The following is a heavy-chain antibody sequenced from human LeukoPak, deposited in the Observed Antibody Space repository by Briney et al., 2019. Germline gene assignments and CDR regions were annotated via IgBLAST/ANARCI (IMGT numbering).Heavy chain of an antibody. CDR2: MSPNSGNT. CDR1: GYTFTSYD. CDR3: ARGAVAVTDGFDI. V-gene: IGHV1-8*01. D-gene: IGHD6-19*01. Sequence: ASVKVSCKASGYTFTSYDINWVRQAPGQGLEWMGWMSPNSGNTGYAQKFQGRVTMTRNTSISTADMELSSLRSDDTAVYYCARGAVAVTDGFDIWRQGTMVSVSS. J-gene: IGHJ3*02.